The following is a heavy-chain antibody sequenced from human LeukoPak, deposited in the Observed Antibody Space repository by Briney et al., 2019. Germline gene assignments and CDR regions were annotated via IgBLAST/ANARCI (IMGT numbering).Heavy chain of an antibody. V-gene: IGHV1-18*01. D-gene: IGHD2-21*02. CDR3: ARGKTMVYCGGDCYRFDN. CDR2: IHTYNGHT. Sequence: ASVKVSCKSSGYTFNSYGITWVRQAPGQGLEWMGWIHTYNGHTNYAQKLQGRVTMTTDTSTSTAYMELRSLRSDDTAVYYCARGKTMVYCGGDCYRFDNWGQGTLVTVSS. CDR1: GYTFNSYG. J-gene: IGHJ4*02.